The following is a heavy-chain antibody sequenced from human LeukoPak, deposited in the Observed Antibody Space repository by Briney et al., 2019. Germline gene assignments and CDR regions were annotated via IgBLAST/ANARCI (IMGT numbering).Heavy chain of an antibody. V-gene: IGHV4-39*07. J-gene: IGHJ4*02. CDR2: IYYSGST. Sequence: SETLSLTCTVSGGSISSSSYYWGWIRQPPGKGLEWIGSIYYSGSTYYDPSLKSRVTISVDTFRNQFSLKLTSVTAADTAIYYCAKSDYYGASDYWGQGTLVTVSS. D-gene: IGHD3-10*01. CDR3: AKSDYYGASDY. CDR1: GGSISSSSYY.